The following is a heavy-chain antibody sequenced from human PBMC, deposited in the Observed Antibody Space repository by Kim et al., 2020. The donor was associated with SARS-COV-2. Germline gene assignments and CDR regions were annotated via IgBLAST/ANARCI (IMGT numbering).Heavy chain of an antibody. D-gene: IGHD2-2*01. V-gene: IGHV5-10-1*01. Sequence: PSFQGHVTISADKSISTAYLQWSSLKASDTAMYYCARDIVVVPAANPVDYWGQGTLVTVSS. CDR3: ARDIVVVPAANPVDY. J-gene: IGHJ4*02.